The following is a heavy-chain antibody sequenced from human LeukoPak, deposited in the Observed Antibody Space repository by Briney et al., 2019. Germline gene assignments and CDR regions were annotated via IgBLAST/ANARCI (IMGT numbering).Heavy chain of an antibody. CDR2: ISSSGSTI. Sequence: PGGSLRLSCSASGFTFSDYYMRWIRQAPGKGLVWVSYISSSGSTIYYADSVKGRFTISRDNAKNSLYLQMNSLRAEDTAVYYCARDRGAYCGGDCYSVFDYWGQGTLVTVSS. V-gene: IGHV3-11*04. CDR3: ARDRGAYCGGDCYSVFDY. D-gene: IGHD2-21*02. J-gene: IGHJ4*02. CDR1: GFTFSDYY.